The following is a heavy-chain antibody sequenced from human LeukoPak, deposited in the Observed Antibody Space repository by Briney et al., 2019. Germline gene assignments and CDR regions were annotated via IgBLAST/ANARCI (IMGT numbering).Heavy chain of an antibody. CDR3: ARGRPRRGYGYGYNPHTFDY. CDR2: INHSGST. V-gene: IGHV4-34*01. J-gene: IGHJ4*02. D-gene: IGHD5-18*01. CDR1: GGSFSGYY. Sequence: KPSETLSLTCAVYGGSFSGYYWSWIRQPPGKGLEWIGEINHSGSTNYNPSLKSRVTISVDTSKNQFSLKLSSVTAADTAVYYCARGRPRRGYGYGYNPHTFDYWGQGTLVTVSS.